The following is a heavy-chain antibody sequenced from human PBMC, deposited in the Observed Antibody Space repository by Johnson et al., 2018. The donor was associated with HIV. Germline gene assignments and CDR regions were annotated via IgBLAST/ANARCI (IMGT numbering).Heavy chain of an antibody. CDR1: GFTFSSYW. Sequence: VQLVESGGGLVQPGGSLRLSCAASGFTFSSYWMHWVRQAPGKGLVWVSRINSDGSITSYADSVKGRFTISRDNAKNTLYLQMNSLRAEDTAVYYCAREQGSGSYSIHAFDIWGQGTMVTVSS. D-gene: IGHD1-26*01. V-gene: IGHV3-74*02. CDR3: AREQGSGSYSIHAFDI. CDR2: INSDGSIT. J-gene: IGHJ3*02.